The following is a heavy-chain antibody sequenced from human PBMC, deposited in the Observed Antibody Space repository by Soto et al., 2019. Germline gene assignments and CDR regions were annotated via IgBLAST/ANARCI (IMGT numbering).Heavy chain of an antibody. J-gene: IGHJ6*02. CDR2: IYPGDSDT. CDR3: ARGEAGTGYYYSYGMDV. CDR1: GYHFTRYW. V-gene: IGHV5-51*01. D-gene: IGHD6-19*01. Sequence: GGSLEISWEGSGYHFTRYWIGWVRQLPGKGLEGGGIIYPGDSDTTHSPPSQGQVTISADKSISTAYLQWSSLKASDTAMYYCARGEAGTGYYYSYGMDVWGQGTTVTAS.